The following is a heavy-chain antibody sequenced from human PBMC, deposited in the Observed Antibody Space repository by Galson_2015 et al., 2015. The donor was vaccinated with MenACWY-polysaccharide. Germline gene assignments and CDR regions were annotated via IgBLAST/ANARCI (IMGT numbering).Heavy chain of an antibody. D-gene: IGHD2-2*01. Sequence: SLRLSCAASGFTFSSNAMFWVRQAPGNGLEWVAIISYDGSNKYYADSVKGRFTISRDNSKNTLYLQMNSLRAEDTAVYYCASTYCSRTSCSGDDYWGQGTLVTVSS. V-gene: IGHV3-30-3*01. CDR3: ASTYCSRTSCSGDDY. CDR2: ISYDGSNK. J-gene: IGHJ4*02. CDR1: GFTFSSNA.